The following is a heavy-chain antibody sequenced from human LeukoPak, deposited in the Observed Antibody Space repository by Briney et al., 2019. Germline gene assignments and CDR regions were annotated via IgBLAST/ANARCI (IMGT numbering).Heavy chain of an antibody. CDR1: GYTLTELS. CDR3: ARDSPYLVGAIRDY. V-gene: IGHV1-24*01. J-gene: IGHJ4*02. Sequence: ASVKVSCKVSGYTLTELSMHWVRQAPGKGLEWMGGFDPEDGETIYAQKFQGRVTMTEDTSTDTAYMELSSLRSEDTAVYYCARDSPYLVGAIRDYWGQGTLVTVSS. CDR2: FDPEDGET. D-gene: IGHD5-12*01.